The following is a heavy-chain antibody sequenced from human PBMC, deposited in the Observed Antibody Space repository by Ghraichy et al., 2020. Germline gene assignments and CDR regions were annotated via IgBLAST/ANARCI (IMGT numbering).Heavy chain of an antibody. D-gene: IGHD1-26*01. CDR2: ISYDGSNK. J-gene: IGHJ1*01. CDR1: GFTFSTYA. CDR3: ARGKVEVGATVVSY. Sequence: GGSLRLSCAASGFTFSTYALHWVRQAPGKGLEWVALISYDGSNKFYTDSVKGRFTISRDNSKNTVYLQMNSLRPDDTAVYYCARGKVEVGATVVSYWGQGTLVTVSS. V-gene: IGHV3-30-3*01.